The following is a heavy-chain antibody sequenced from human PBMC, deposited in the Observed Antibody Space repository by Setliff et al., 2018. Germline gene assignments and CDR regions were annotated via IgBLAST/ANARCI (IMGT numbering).Heavy chain of an antibody. CDR1: GYTFTNYG. CDR2: NSA. CDR3: ARGPPDFVVTPAAAKFDY. V-gene: IGHV1-18*01. J-gene: IGHJ4*02. D-gene: IGHD2-2*01. Sequence: ASVKVSCKTSGYTFTNYGINWVRQAPGQGLEWMGWNSAYAQKFQGRVTMTTDTPTSTAYLELNSLRSDDTAVYYCARGPPDFVVTPAAAKFDYWGQGTLVTVSS.